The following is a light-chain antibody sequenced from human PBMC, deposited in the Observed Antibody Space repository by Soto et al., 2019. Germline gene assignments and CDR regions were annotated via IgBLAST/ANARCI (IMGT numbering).Light chain of an antibody. Sequence: EIVVTQSPATLSVSPGERVTLSCRASQSVSSSLAWYQQRPGQAPRLLIYDTSARAAGIAARFSGSGSGTEFTLTISSLQSEDSAVYYCQQYVHWPPGEFGQGTKVDIK. J-gene: IGKJ1*01. CDR2: DTS. CDR3: QQYVHWPPGE. V-gene: IGKV3-15*01. CDR1: QSVSSS.